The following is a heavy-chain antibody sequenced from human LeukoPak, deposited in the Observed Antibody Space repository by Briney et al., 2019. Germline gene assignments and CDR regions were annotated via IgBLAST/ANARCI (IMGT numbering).Heavy chain of an antibody. D-gene: IGHD3-10*01. V-gene: IGHV3-21*01. CDR3: TRERYDGSGCAFDV. CDR1: GFSFSDDV. J-gene: IGHJ3*01. CDR2: ITRTGNDI. Sequence: GGSLRLACAASGFSFSDDVMNWVRQAPGKGLEWVSSITRTGNDIFYADSVKGRFTISRDNAKNSLFLQMNSPRDEDTAVYYCTRERYDGSGCAFDVWGQGTMVTVSS.